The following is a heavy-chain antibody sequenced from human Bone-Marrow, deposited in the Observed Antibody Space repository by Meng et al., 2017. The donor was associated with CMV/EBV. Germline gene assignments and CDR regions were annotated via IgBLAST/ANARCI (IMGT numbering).Heavy chain of an antibody. CDR3: GSGGLVAAADF. Sequence: SCVASGFTLSAYWMHWLRQAPGKGPVWVSHINGDGSSTSYADSVRGRFTISRDNAKNTLYLQINSLRVDDTAVYYCGSGGLVAAADFWGQGTLVTVSS. V-gene: IGHV3-74*01. CDR2: INGDGSST. CDR1: GFTLSAYW. D-gene: IGHD5-12*01. J-gene: IGHJ4*02.